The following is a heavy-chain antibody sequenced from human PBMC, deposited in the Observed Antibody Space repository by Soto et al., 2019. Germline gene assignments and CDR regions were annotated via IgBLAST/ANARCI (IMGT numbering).Heavy chain of an antibody. CDR2: INPNSGGT. CDR1: GYTFTGYY. Sequence: ALVKVSCKASGYTFTGYYMHWVRQAPGQGLEWMGWINPNSGGTNYAQKFQGWVTMTRDTSISTAYMELSRLRSDDTAVYYCASAAITIFGVGIYGMDVWGQGTTVTVSS. J-gene: IGHJ6*02. V-gene: IGHV1-2*04. D-gene: IGHD3-3*01. CDR3: ASAAITIFGVGIYGMDV.